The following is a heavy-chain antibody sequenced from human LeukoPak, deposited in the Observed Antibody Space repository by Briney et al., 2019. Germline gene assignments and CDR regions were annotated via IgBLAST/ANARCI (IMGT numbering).Heavy chain of an antibody. V-gene: IGHV3-23*01. CDR1: GFTFSSYA. CDR3: AKAPDYGGNTYYFDC. CDR2: ISGSGGST. D-gene: IGHD4-23*01. J-gene: IGHJ4*02. Sequence: PGGSLRLSCAASGFTFSSYAMSWVRQAPGKGLEWVSAISGSGGSTYYADSVKGRFTISRDNSKNTLYLQMNSLRAEDTAVYDCAKAPDYGGNTYYFDCWGQGTLVTVSS.